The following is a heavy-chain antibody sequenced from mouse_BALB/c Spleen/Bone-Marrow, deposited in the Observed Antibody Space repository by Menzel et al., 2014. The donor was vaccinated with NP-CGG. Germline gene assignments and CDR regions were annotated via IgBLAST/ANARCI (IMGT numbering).Heavy chain of an antibody. CDR3: ARKSQRAYDSMNY. V-gene: IGHV1-14*01. CDR1: GYTFTSYV. Sequence: EVQLQQSGPDLVKPGASVKMSCKASGYTFTSYVIHWVKHNPGQGLEWIGYIHPYNYGTRYNEKFKGKATLTADKSSSTASMQLSSLTSEDSAVYFCARKSQRAYDSMNYWGQGTSVTVSS. D-gene: IGHD2-4*01. CDR2: IHPYNYGT. J-gene: IGHJ4*01.